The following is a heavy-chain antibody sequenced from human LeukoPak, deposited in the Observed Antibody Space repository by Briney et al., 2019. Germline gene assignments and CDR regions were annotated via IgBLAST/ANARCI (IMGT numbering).Heavy chain of an antibody. CDR1: GGSISSYY. J-gene: IGHJ6*02. CDR3: ARDGAYSSSWYWSYGMDV. D-gene: IGHD6-13*01. V-gene: IGHV4-59*01. CDR2: IYYSGST. Sequence: PETLSLTCTVSGGSISSYYWSWIRQPPGKGLEWIGYIYYSGSTNYNPSLKSRVTISVDTSKNQFSLKLSSVTAADTAVYYCARDGAYSSSWYWSYGMDVWGQGTTVTVSS.